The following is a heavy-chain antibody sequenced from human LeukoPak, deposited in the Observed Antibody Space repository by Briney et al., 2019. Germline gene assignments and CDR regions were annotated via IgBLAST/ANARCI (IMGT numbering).Heavy chain of an antibody. V-gene: IGHV5-51*01. J-gene: IGHJ3*02. CDR1: GYSFTNYW. Sequence: GESLKISCKGSGYSFTNYWIAWVRQMPGKGLEWMGIIYPGDSDTRYSPSFQGQVTISADRSIRTASLQWSSLKASDTAMYYCAKTSSSSWPDAFDIWGQGTMVTVSS. CDR2: IYPGDSDT. CDR3: AKTSSSSWPDAFDI. D-gene: IGHD6-13*01.